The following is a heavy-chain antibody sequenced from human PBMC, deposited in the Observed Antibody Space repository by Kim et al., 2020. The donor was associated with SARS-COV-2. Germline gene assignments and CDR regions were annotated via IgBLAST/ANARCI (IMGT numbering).Heavy chain of an antibody. CDR3: ARDLSWIAAAGTPPKDYYYYYGMDV. CDR1: GFTFSSYA. J-gene: IGHJ6*02. Sequence: GGSLRLSCAASGFTFSSYAMHWVRQAPGKGLEWVAVISYDGSNKYYADSVKGRFTISRDNSKNTLYLQMNSLRAEDTAVYYCARDLSWIAAAGTPPKDYYYYYGMDVWGQGTTVTVSS. CDR2: ISYDGSNK. V-gene: IGHV3-30-3*01. D-gene: IGHD6-13*01.